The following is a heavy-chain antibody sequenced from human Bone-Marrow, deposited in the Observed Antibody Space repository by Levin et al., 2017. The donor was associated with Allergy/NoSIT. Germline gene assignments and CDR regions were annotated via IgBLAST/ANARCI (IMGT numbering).Heavy chain of an antibody. Sequence: GGSLRLSCAASGFTFSAFGMHWVRQPPGRGLEWVAVISYDGGHKFYADSVKGRFTISRDNSKNTHYLQMNSLRAEDTAVYYCARDRGEWGQFYFDYWGQGILVTVSS. D-gene: IGHD1-26*01. V-gene: IGHV3-33*01. J-gene: IGHJ4*02. CDR1: GFTFSAFG. CDR2: ISYDGGHK. CDR3: ARDRGEWGQFYFDY.